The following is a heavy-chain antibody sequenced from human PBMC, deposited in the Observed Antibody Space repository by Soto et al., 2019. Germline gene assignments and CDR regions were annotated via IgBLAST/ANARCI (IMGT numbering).Heavy chain of an antibody. Sequence: SVPTLVNPTQTLTLTCTFSGFSLSTIGGGVCWIRQPPGKALEWLALIYWNDDKRYSPSLKSRLTITKDTSKNQVVLTMTNMDAVDTATYYCSKGDSRSWSFDCWGQGTLVTVFS. J-gene: IGHJ4*02. CDR1: GFSLSTIGGG. D-gene: IGHD6-13*01. CDR3: SKGDSRSWSFDC. CDR2: IYWNDDK. V-gene: IGHV2-5*01.